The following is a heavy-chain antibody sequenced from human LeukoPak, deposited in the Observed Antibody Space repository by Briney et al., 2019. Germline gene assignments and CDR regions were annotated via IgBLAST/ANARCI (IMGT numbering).Heavy chain of an antibody. CDR2: ITTSDGNT. Sequence: GGSLRLSCAASGFTFSSYTMSWVRQAPGKGLEWVSTITTSDGNTYYADSVKGRFTVSRDNSKNTLFLQMNSLRTEDTAVYYCAKDGGLWVSAHWGDSWGRGTLVTVSS. V-gene: IGHV3-23*01. CDR3: AKDGGLWVSAHWGDS. D-gene: IGHD7-27*01. CDR1: GFTFSSYT. J-gene: IGHJ4*02.